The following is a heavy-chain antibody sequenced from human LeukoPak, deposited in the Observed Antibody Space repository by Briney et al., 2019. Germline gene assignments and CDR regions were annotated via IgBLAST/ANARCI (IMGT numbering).Heavy chain of an antibody. V-gene: IGHV3-30*03. J-gene: IGHJ4*02. CDR3: ATTTVTPPNFDY. CDR2: ISYDGSNK. Sequence: GGSLRLSCAASGFTFSSYGMHWVRQAPGKGLEWVAVISYDGSNKYYADSVKGRFTISRDNSKNTLYLQMNSLRAEDTAVYYCATTTVTPPNFDYWGQGTLVTVSS. D-gene: IGHD4-17*01. CDR1: GFTFSSYG.